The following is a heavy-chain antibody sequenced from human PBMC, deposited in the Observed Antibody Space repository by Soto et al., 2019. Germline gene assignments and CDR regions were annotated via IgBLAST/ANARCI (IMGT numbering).Heavy chain of an antibody. V-gene: IGHV4-39*01. CDR2: IYYSGST. CDR1: GGSISSSSYY. J-gene: IGHJ6*02. Sequence: SETLSLTCTVSGGSISSSSYYWGWIRQPPGKGLEWIGSIYYSGSTYYNPSLKSRVTISVDTSKNQFSLKLSSVTAADTAVYYCARGKKGLLWFGEPPYYYYYGMDVWGQGTTVTVSS. D-gene: IGHD3-10*01. CDR3: ARGKKGLLWFGEPPYYYYYGMDV.